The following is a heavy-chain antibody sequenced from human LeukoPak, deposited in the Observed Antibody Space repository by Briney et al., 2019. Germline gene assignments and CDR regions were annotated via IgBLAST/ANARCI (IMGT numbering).Heavy chain of an antibody. V-gene: IGHV3-7*01. Sequence: GGSLRLSCAPSGFTFSTAWMTWVRQAPGKGLEWLGHINQGGSVTIYVDSVKGRFSISRDNAKNTMYLQMSSLRVEDTAVYYSARDPHSGAIDYWREGTLVTVYS. CDR2: INQGGSVT. D-gene: IGHD1-14*01. CDR3: ARDPHSGAIDY. J-gene: IGHJ4*02. CDR1: GFTFSTAW.